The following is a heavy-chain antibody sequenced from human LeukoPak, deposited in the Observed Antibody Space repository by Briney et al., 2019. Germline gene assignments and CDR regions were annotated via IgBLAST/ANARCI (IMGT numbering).Heavy chain of an antibody. J-gene: IGHJ5*02. CDR2: ISAYNGNT. D-gene: IGHD6-13*01. V-gene: IGHV1-18*01. CDR1: GYTFTSYG. Sequence: ASVKVSFKASGYTFTSYGISWVRQAPGQGLEWMGWISAYNGNTNYAQKLQGRVTMTTDTSTSTAYMELRSLRSDDTAVYYCARDRRIANWFDPWGQGTLVTVSS. CDR3: ARDRRIANWFDP.